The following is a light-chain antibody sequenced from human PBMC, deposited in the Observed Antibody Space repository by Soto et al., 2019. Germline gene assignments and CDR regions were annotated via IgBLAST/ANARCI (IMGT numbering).Light chain of an antibody. CDR1: SSDVGGYNY. V-gene: IGLV2-14*01. J-gene: IGLJ2*01. CDR3: TSYTSSITML. CDR2: EVT. Sequence: QSALTQPASVSGSPGQSITISCTGTSSDVGGYNYVSWYQQHPGKAPKLMIYEVTNRPSGVSNRFSGSKSGNTASLTISGLQAEDEADYYCTSYTSSITMLFGGGTKLPS.